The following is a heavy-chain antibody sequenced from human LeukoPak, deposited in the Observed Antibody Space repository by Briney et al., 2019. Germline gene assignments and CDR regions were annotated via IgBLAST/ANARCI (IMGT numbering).Heavy chain of an antibody. Sequence: GASVKVSCKASGYTFTSYGISWVRQAPGQGLEWMGWISAYNGNTNYAQKLQGRVTMTTDTPTSTAYMELRSLRSDDTAVYYCARDREYCSGGSCYSWFDPWGQGTLVTVSS. CDR1: GYTFTSYG. J-gene: IGHJ5*02. V-gene: IGHV1-18*01. D-gene: IGHD2-15*01. CDR2: ISAYNGNT. CDR3: ARDREYCSGGSCYSWFDP.